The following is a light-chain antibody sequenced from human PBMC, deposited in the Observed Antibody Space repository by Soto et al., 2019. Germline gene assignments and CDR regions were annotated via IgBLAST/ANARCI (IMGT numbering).Light chain of an antibody. J-gene: IGKJ1*01. CDR2: DAS. CDR3: QQYGYSPRT. V-gene: IGKV3-11*01. CDR1: QSVSSY. Sequence: EIVLTQSPATLSLSPGERATLSCRASQSVSSYLAWYQQKPGQAPRLLIYDASNRATGIPARFSGSGSGTDFTLTINRLEPEDFAVYYCQQYGYSPRTFGQGTKVEFK.